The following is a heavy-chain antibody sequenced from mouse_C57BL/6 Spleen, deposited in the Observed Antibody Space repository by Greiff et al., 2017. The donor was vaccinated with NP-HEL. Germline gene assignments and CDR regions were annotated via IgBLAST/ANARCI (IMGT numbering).Heavy chain of an antibody. CDR1: GYTFTSYW. CDR3: ARAGTGTSWFAY. Sequence: VQLQQPGAELVKPGASVKLSCKASGYTFTSYWMQWVKQRPGQGLEWIGEIDPSDSYTNYNQTFKGKATLTVDPSSSTAYMQLSSLTSEDSAVYYCARAGTGTSWFAYWGQGTLVTVSA. V-gene: IGHV1-50*01. D-gene: IGHD4-1*01. CDR2: IDPSDSYT. J-gene: IGHJ3*01.